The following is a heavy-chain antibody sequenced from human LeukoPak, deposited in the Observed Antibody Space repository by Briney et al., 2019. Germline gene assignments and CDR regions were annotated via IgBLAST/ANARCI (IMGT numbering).Heavy chain of an antibody. CDR1: GGSIRSYH. CDR2: IYTSGST. CDR3: GWLGVNGDTSGYYGGLFDY. D-gene: IGHD3-22*01. Sequence: SETLSLTCTVPGGSIRSYHWIWIRQPAGKGLEWIGRIYTSGSTNYNPSLKSRVTMSVDTSKNQFSLKLSSVTAADTAVYYCGWLGVNGDTSGYYGGLFDYWGQGSLVTVSA. J-gene: IGHJ4*02. V-gene: IGHV4-4*07.